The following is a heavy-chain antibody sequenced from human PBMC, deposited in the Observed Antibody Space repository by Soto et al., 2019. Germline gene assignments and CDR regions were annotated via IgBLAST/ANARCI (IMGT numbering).Heavy chain of an antibody. J-gene: IGHJ5*02. D-gene: IGHD6-19*01. CDR3: ARGAVAGTNSWFDP. CDR1: GGSISSSSYY. Sequence: SETLSLTCTVSGGSISSSSYYWGWIRQPPGKGLEWIGSIYYSGSTYYNPSLKSRVTISVDTSKNQFSLKLSSVTAADTAVYYWARGAVAGTNSWFDPWGQGTLVTVSS. V-gene: IGHV4-39*01. CDR2: IYYSGST.